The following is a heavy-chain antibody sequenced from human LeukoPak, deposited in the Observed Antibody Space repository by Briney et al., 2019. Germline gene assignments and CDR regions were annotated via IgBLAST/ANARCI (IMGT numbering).Heavy chain of an antibody. CDR2: IYYSGST. CDR3: ARCVVVAATPGWFDP. CDR1: GGSISSYY. J-gene: IGHJ5*02. D-gene: IGHD2-15*01. Sequence: AETLSLTCTASGGSISSYYWSWIRQPPGKGLEWIGYIYYSGSTNYNPSPKSRVTISVDTSKNQFYLKLSSVTAADTAVYYCARCVVVAATPGWFDPWGQGTLVTVSS. V-gene: IGHV4-59*01.